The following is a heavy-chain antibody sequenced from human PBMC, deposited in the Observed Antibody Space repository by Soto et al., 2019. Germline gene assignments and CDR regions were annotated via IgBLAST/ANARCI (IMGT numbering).Heavy chain of an antibody. V-gene: IGHV1-18*01. J-gene: IGHJ6*02. CDR3: ARSWVTGKGGIDV. CDR2: INGYTGNT. CDR1: GYTFTSYG. D-gene: IGHD3-16*01. Sequence: QVQLVQSGAEVKKPGASVKVSCKASGYTFTSYGLSWVRQAPGQGLEWMGWINGYTGNTNYAQKFQGRVTMTTDTSTNTAYLDLWTLISDDTAVYYCARSWVTGKGGIDVWGQGTPVTVSS.